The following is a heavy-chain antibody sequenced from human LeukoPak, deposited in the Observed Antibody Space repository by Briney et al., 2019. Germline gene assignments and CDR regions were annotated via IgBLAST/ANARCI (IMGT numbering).Heavy chain of an antibody. V-gene: IGHV3-74*01. J-gene: IGHJ3*02. CDR1: GFTFSDYW. Sequence: GGSLRLSCAASGFTFSDYWMHWVRQAPGKGLVWVSRINSDGSITSYADSVKGRFTISRDNAKNTLYLQMNSLRAEDTAVYYCAREPVVTKACDIWGQGTMVTVSS. CDR2: INSDGSIT. CDR3: AREPVVTKACDI. D-gene: IGHD4-23*01.